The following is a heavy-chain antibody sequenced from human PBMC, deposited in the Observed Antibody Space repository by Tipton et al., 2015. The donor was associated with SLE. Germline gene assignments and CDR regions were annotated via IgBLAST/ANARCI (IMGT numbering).Heavy chain of an antibody. CDR3: AKDGARYVYGMDV. V-gene: IGHV3-30*02. CDR2: IRFDGSNR. Sequence: GSLRLSCAVSGFTFRNNAMNWVRQAPGKGLEWVAFIRFDGSNRFYADSVKGRFTISRDNSKNTLYVQMNSLRPEDTAVYYCAKDGARYVYGMDVWGQGTTVTVSS. D-gene: IGHD3-9*01. J-gene: IGHJ6*02. CDR1: GFTFRNNA.